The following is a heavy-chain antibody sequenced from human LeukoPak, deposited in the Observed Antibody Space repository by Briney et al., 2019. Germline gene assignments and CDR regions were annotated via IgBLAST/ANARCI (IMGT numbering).Heavy chain of an antibody. CDR3: ARDYGDYGSYFDY. CDR1: GDSVSSNSAA. J-gene: IGHJ4*02. V-gene: IGHV6-1*01. Sequence: SQTLSLTRAISGDSVSSNSAAWNWIRQPPSRGLEWLGRTYYRSKWYNDYAVSVKSRITINPDTSKNQFSLQLNSVTPEDTAVYYCARDYGDYGSYFDYWGQGTLVTVSS. D-gene: IGHD4-17*01. CDR2: TYYRSKWYN.